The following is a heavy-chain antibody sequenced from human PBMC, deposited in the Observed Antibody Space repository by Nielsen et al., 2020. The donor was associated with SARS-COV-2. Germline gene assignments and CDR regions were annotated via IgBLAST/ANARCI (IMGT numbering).Heavy chain of an antibody. CDR1: GGTFSSYA. CDR3: ARGLWGTNRRYYYYIDV. D-gene: IGHD3-16*02. Sequence: SVKVSCKASGGTFSSYAISWVRQAPGQGLEWMGGIIPIFGTANYAQKFQGRVTITADESTSTAYMELSSLRSEDTAVYYCARGLWGTNRRYYYYIDVWGKGASVTVS. V-gene: IGHV1-69*13. CDR2: IIPIFGTA. J-gene: IGHJ6*03.